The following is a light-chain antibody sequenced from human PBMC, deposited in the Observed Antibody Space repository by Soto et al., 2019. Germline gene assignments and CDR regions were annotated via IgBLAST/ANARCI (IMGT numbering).Light chain of an antibody. V-gene: IGLV1-40*01. CDR1: SSNIGAGYD. CDR2: GNS. Sequence: SVLTQPPSVSGAPGQRVTISCTGSSSNIGAGYDVQWYQQLPGTAPKVLIYGNSNRPSGVPDRFSGSKSGTSASLAITGLQAEDEADYYCQSYDSSLSSVVFGGGTKLTVL. CDR3: QSYDSSLSSVV. J-gene: IGLJ2*01.